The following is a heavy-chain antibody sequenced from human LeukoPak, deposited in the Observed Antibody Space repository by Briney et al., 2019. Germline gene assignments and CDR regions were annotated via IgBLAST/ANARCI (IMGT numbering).Heavy chain of an antibody. J-gene: IGHJ4*02. D-gene: IGHD6-13*01. Sequence: GGSLRLSCAASGFTFSSYSMNWVRQAPGKGLEWVSSISSSSSYIYYAGSVKGRFTISRDNAKNSLYLQMNSLRAEDTAVYYCARGYSSSWSIFDYWGQGTLVTASS. CDR2: ISSSSSYI. V-gene: IGHV3-21*01. CDR3: ARGYSSSWSIFDY. CDR1: GFTFSSYS.